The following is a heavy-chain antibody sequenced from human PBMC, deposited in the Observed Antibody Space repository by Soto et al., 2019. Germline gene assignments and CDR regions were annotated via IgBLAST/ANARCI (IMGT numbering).Heavy chain of an antibody. J-gene: IGHJ4*02. Sequence: SETLSLTCAVYGCSISSSSYYWGWIRQPPGKGLEWIGSIYYSGSTYYNPSLKSRVTISVDTSKNQFSLKLSSVTAADTAVYYCARQLYQVLRFLEWFPSKFDYWGQGTLVTVSS. V-gene: IGHV4-39*01. D-gene: IGHD3-3*01. CDR2: IYYSGST. CDR3: ARQLYQVLRFLEWFPSKFDY. CDR1: GCSISSSSYY.